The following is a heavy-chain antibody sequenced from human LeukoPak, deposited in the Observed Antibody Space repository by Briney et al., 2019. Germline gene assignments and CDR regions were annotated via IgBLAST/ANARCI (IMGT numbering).Heavy chain of an antibody. D-gene: IGHD6-6*01. J-gene: IGHJ4*02. CDR3: ARDPPAVAANTYG. V-gene: IGHV3-66*01. CDR2: IYSGGAT. Sequence: GGSLRLSCAASGFTVSNNYMRWVRQAPGKGLEWVSLIYSGGATFYADAVKGRFTISRDGSINTLYLQMNSLRAEDTAVYYCARDPPAVAANTYGWGQGTLVTVSS. CDR1: GFTVSNNY.